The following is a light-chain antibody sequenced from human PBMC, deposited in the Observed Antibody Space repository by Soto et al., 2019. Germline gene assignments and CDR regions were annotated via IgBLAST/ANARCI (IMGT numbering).Light chain of an antibody. CDR1: QSVDTW. CDR2: RAS. Sequence: DIQLTQAPSSLSASVGDRVTITCRASQSVDTWLAWYQQKPEKAPNLLISRASTLKSGVPSRFSGSGSGTEFTLTIISLHPDDFATYYCQQYSHYSRTFGQGTKVEI. J-gene: IGKJ1*01. V-gene: IGKV1-5*03. CDR3: QQYSHYSRT.